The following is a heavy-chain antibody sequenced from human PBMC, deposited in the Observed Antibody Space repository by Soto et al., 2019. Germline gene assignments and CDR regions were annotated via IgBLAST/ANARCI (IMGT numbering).Heavy chain of an antibody. J-gene: IGHJ6*02. Sequence: GGSLRLSCAASGFTFSSYAMSWVRQAPGKGLEWVSAISGSGGSTYYADSVKGRFTISRDNYKNTLYLQMNSLRPEDTAVYYCAKSSRGSSSWSWSYGMDVWGQGTTVTVSS. V-gene: IGHV3-23*01. CDR2: ISGSGGST. CDR3: AKSSRGSSSWSWSYGMDV. CDR1: GFTFSSYA. D-gene: IGHD6-13*01.